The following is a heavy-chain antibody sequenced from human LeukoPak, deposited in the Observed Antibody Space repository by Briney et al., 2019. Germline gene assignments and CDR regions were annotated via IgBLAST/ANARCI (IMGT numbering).Heavy chain of an antibody. CDR2: IKSDGSSI. V-gene: IGHV3-74*01. D-gene: IGHD2-2*01. J-gene: IGHJ4*02. CDR3: ARDHNFFIVVVPAAITTPDY. Sequence: GGALRLSCAASGFTFSSYWMHWVRQAPGKGLVWVSRIKSDGSSISYADSVKGRFTISRDNAKNTLYLQMNGLRAEDTAVYYCARDHNFFIVVVPAAITTPDYWGQGTLVTVSS. CDR1: GFTFSSYW.